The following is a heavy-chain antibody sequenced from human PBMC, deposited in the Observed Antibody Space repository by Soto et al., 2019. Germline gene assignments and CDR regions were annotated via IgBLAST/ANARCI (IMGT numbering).Heavy chain of an antibody. J-gene: IGHJ6*02. V-gene: IGHV4-59*06. Sequence: SETLSLTCTVSGGSISSYYWSWIRQHPGKGLEWIGYIYYSGSTYYNPSLKSRVTISVDTSKNQFSLKLSSVTAADTAVYYCARDGYSSSRSYYYGMDVWGQGTTVTVSS. CDR2: IYYSGST. D-gene: IGHD6-13*01. CDR3: ARDGYSSSRSYYYGMDV. CDR1: GGSISSYY.